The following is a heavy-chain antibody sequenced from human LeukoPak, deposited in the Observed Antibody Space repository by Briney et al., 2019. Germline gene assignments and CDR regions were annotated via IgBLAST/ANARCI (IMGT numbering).Heavy chain of an antibody. J-gene: IGHJ4*02. CDR3: ARLLGTVTTRGTGKYYFDY. CDR1: GGSISSYY. D-gene: IGHD4-17*01. Sequence: SETLSLTCTVSGGSISSYYWSWIRQPPGKGLEWIGSIYYSGSTYYNPSLKSRVTISVDTSKNQFSLKLTSVTAADTAVYYCARLLGTVTTRGTGKYYFDYWGQGTLGTVSS. CDR2: IYYSGST. V-gene: IGHV4-59*05.